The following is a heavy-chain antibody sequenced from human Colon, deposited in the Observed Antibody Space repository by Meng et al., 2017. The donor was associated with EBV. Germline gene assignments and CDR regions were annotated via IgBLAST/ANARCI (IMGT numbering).Heavy chain of an antibody. CDR1: GGSISSSNW. V-gene: IGHV4-4*02. D-gene: IGHD1-7*01. Sequence: QVQLQESGPGLVKPSGTRSLTCAVSGGSISSSNWWSWVRQPPGKGLEWIGEVYHRGDTNYNPSLKSRVDISVDKSKNQFYLSLFSVTAADTAVYYCGRDQGRELINHWGQGTLVTVSS. CDR3: GRDQGRELINH. CDR2: VYHRGDT. J-gene: IGHJ4*02.